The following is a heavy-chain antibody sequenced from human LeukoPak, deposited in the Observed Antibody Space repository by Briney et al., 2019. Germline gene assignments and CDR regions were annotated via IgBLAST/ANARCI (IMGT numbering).Heavy chain of an antibody. Sequence: ASVKVSCKASGYTFTGYYMHWVRQAPGQGLEWMGRINPNSGGTNYAQKFQGRVTMTRDTSISTAYMELSRLRSDDTAVYYCARDGAAVAGFDYWGQGTLVTVSS. J-gene: IGHJ4*02. CDR1: GYTFTGYY. CDR3: ARDGAAVAGFDY. CDR2: INPNSGGT. D-gene: IGHD6-19*01. V-gene: IGHV1-2*06.